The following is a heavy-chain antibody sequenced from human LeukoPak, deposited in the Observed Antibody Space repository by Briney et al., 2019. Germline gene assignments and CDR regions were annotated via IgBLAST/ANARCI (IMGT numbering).Heavy chain of an antibody. J-gene: IGHJ4*02. D-gene: IGHD3-10*01. V-gene: IGHV3-20*04. CDR2: INWNGDST. CDR3: ARVPPSGEIDL. Sequence: GGSLRLSCAASEFMFHSYAMSGVRQAPGKGLEWASGINWNGDSTFYADSVKGGSTISRNNALKPVLLQMNSLRARATAFYSFARVPPSGEIDLWGEGNLVTVSS. CDR1: EFMFHSYA.